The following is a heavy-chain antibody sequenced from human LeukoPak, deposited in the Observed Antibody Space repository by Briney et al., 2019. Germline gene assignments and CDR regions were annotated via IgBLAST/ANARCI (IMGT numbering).Heavy chain of an antibody. Sequence: QTLSLTCAISGDSVSFNSDVWNWIRQSPSRGLEWLGRAYYRSKWLFDYAVPVKSRLTITPDTRKNQFSLQLNSVTPDDTGVYYCVRDANWGLDALDLWGQGTMVTVSS. V-gene: IGHV6-1*01. CDR2: AYYRSKWLF. D-gene: IGHD7-27*01. CDR3: VRDANWGLDALDL. CDR1: GDSVSFNSDV. J-gene: IGHJ3*01.